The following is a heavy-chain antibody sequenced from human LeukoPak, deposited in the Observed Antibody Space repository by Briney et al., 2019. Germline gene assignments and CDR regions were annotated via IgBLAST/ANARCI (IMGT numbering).Heavy chain of an antibody. Sequence: ASVKVSCKASGGTFSSYAISWVRQAPGQGLEWMGGIIPIFGTANYAQKFQGRVTITTDESTSTAYMELSSLRSGDTAVYYCARSYYYDSSGYAHFDYWGQGTLVTVSS. CDR3: ARSYYYDSSGYAHFDY. J-gene: IGHJ4*02. CDR2: IIPIFGTA. CDR1: GGTFSSYA. V-gene: IGHV1-69*05. D-gene: IGHD3-22*01.